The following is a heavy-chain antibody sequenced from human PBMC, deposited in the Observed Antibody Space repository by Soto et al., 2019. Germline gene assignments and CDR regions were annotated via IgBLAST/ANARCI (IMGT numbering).Heavy chain of an antibody. J-gene: IGHJ4*02. Sequence: EVHLVESGGGSGQPGGSLKLSCAGSGFAFSSYWIHWVRQVPGKGLVWVSRINGDGSTTSYADSVRGRFTISRDNAKDTLYLQINSLRAEDTALYYCARVGQGRYYFDYWGQGTLVTVSS. CDR3: ARVGQGRYYFDY. V-gene: IGHV3-74*01. CDR2: INGDGSTT. CDR1: GFAFSSYW.